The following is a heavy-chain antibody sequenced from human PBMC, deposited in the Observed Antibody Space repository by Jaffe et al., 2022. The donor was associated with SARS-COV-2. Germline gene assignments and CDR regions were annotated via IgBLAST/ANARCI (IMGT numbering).Heavy chain of an antibody. Sequence: QVQLQESGPGLVKPSETLSLTCTVSGVSISSYYWSWIRQPPGKGLEWIGYIHYSGTTNYNPSFKSRVTISLDTSKNQFSLKMNSVTAADTAVYYCARSRGYFDYWGQGTLVTVSS. CDR1: GVSISSYY. V-gene: IGHV4-59*01. J-gene: IGHJ4*02. CDR3: ARSRGYFDY. CDR2: IHYSGTT.